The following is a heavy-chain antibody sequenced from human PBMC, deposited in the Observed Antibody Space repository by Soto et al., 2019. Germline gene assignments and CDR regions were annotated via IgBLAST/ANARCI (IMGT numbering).Heavy chain of an antibody. J-gene: IGHJ4*02. CDR2: INAAGSA. D-gene: IGHD3-10*01. CDR3: ARGLFSGTSYSGGWYVFDY. CDR1: GGSFSGYS. V-gene: IGHV4-34*01. Sequence: QVQLQQRGAGLLKPSETLSLTCAVYGGSFSGYSWTWIRQSPGKELEWIGQINAAGSAIYNPSLKSRVSISVGTSNNEFFLDLTAVTAADPALYYRARGLFSGTSYSGGWYVFDYWGQGTLVTVSS.